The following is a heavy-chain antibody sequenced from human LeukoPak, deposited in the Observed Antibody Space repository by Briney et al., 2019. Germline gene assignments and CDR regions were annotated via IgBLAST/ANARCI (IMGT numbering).Heavy chain of an antibody. CDR1: GGSISSSSYY. CDR2: IYYSGST. J-gene: IGHJ4*02. D-gene: IGHD2-2*01. V-gene: IGHV4-39*01. CDR3: ARHGSTSWAIDH. Sequence: PSETLSLTCTVSGGSISSSSYYWGWIRQPQGKGLEWIGSIYYSGSTYYNPSLKGRVTISVDTSKKQFSLKLTSVTAADTAVYYCARHGSTSWAIDHWGQGTLVIVSS.